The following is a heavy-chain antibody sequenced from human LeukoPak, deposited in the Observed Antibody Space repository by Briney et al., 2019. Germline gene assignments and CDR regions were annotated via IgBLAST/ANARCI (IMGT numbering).Heavy chain of an antibody. CDR3: VKDHGAYDLDS. Sequence: GGSLRLSCAASGFTFSSYSMHWVRQTPGKGLQWVSHIRSDGSTSYCADSVKGRFTISRDNSKNTLYLQMNSLRPEDTAIYFCVKDHGAYDLDSWGQGTLVTVSS. CDR1: GFTFSSYS. V-gene: IGHV3-30*02. CDR2: IRSDGSTS. J-gene: IGHJ4*02. D-gene: IGHD4-17*01.